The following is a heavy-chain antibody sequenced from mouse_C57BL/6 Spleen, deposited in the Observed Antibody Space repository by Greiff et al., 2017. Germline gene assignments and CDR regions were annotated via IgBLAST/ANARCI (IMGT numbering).Heavy chain of an antibody. D-gene: IGHD1-1*01. J-gene: IGHJ2*01. V-gene: IGHV1-50*01. CDR1: GYTFTSYW. CDR3: ARDYYGSSYFDY. CDR2: IDPSDSYT. Sequence: QVQLQQSGAELVKPGASVKLSCKASGYTFTSYWMQWVKQRPGQGLEWIGEIDPSDSYTNYNQKFKGKATLTVDTSSSTAYMQLSSLTSGDSAVYYCARDYYGSSYFDYWGQGTTLTVSS.